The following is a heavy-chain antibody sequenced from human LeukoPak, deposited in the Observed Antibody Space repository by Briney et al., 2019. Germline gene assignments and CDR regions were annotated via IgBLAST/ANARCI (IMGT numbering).Heavy chain of an antibody. CDR1: GFTFISYA. V-gene: IGHV3-23*01. CDR2: ISGSGGST. CDR3: ANAPRDGYDSVDY. Sequence: GGSLRLSCVASGFTFISYAMSWVRQAPGKGLEWVSAISGSGGSTYYADSVKGRFAISRDNSKNTLYLQMNSLRAEDTAVYYCANAPRDGYDSVDYWGQGTLVTVSS. D-gene: IGHD5-12*01. J-gene: IGHJ4*02.